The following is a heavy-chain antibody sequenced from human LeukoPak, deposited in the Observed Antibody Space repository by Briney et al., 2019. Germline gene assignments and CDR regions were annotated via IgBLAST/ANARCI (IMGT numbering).Heavy chain of an antibody. CDR1: RFTFNTYW. Sequence: PGGSLRLSCAASRFTFNTYWMHWVRQAPGKGLEWVSSISSSSSYIYYADSVKGRFTISRDNAKNSLYLQMNSLRAEDTAVYYCARDDPERRFDYWGQGTLVTVSS. D-gene: IGHD1-1*01. CDR2: ISSSSSYI. V-gene: IGHV3-21*01. J-gene: IGHJ4*02. CDR3: ARDDPERRFDY.